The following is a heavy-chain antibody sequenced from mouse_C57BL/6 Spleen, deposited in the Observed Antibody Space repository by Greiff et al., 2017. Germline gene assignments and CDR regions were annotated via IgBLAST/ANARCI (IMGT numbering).Heavy chain of an antibody. V-gene: IGHV2-9-1*01. CDR3: ASTTVVDYYAMDY. J-gene: IGHJ4*01. D-gene: IGHD1-1*01. Sequence: VMLVESGPGLVAPSQSLSITCTVSGFSLTSYAISWVRQPPGKGLEWLGVIWTGGGTNYNSALKSRLSISKDNSKSQVFLKMNSLQTDDTARYYCASTTVVDYYAMDYWGQGTSVTVSS. CDR2: IWTGGGT. CDR1: GFSLTSYA.